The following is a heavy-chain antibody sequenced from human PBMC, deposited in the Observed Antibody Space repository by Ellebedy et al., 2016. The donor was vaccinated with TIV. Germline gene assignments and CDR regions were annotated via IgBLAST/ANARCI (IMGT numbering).Heavy chain of an antibody. CDR3: ARRQRTFFDQ. Sequence: SETLSLTCSVSGDSMTSDYWSWLRQPPGKGLEWIAYMYHDGGTNYNASLRSRVTISLESSKRQFSLRLSSVTAADTAVYYCARRQRTFFDQWGQGILVTVSS. CDR1: GDSMTSDY. J-gene: IGHJ4*02. D-gene: IGHD2-2*01. CDR2: MYHDGGT. V-gene: IGHV4-59*08.